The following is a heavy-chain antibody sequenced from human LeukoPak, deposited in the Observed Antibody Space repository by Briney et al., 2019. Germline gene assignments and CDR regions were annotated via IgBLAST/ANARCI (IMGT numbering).Heavy chain of an antibody. D-gene: IGHD6-19*01. Sequence: GGSLRLSCAASGFTLSSHSMNWVRQAPGKGLEWVSSISSSSTYIYYADSVKGRFAISRDNAKNSLYLQMNSLRDEDTAVYYCARTTVAGQLKADAFDIWGQGTMATVSS. CDR2: ISSSSTYI. J-gene: IGHJ3*02. CDR1: GFTLSSHS. CDR3: ARTTVAGQLKADAFDI. V-gene: IGHV3-21*01.